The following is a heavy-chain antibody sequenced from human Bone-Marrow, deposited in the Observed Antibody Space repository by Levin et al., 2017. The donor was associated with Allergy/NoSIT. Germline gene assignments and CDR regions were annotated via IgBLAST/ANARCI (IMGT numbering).Heavy chain of an antibody. CDR2: MNPNSGDT. D-gene: IGHD2-15*01. CDR3: GRGRGDIVVAIGY. CDR1: GYTFISDD. J-gene: IGHJ4*02. Sequence: ASVKVSCKTSGYTFISDDVNWVRHAPGQGLEWMGWMNPNSGDTGYPQKFQGRLTMTRNTSITTAYMELSSLRSEDTAVYYCGRGRGDIVVAIGYWGQGTPVTVSS. V-gene: IGHV1-8*01.